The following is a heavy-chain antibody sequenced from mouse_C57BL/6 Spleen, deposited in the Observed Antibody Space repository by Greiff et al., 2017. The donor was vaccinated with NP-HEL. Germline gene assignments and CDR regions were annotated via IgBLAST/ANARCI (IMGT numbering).Heavy chain of an antibody. CDR2: INPNNGGT. CDR3: ARKNMVTTWYFDV. D-gene: IGHD2-2*01. CDR1: GYTFTDYN. J-gene: IGHJ1*03. Sequence: EVKLQQSGPELVKPGASVKIPCKASGYTFTDYNMDWVKQSHGKSLEWIGDINPNNGGTIYNQKFKGKATLTVDKSSSTAYMELRSLTSEDTAVYYCARKNMVTTWYFDVWGTGTTVTVSS. V-gene: IGHV1-18*01.